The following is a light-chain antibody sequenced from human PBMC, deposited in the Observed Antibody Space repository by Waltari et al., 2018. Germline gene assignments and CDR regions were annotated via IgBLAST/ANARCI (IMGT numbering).Light chain of an antibody. CDR1: NIERKS. CDR2: YDS. Sequence: SYVLTQPPSVAAAPGETASVTCGGNNIERKSVHWDQQNTGQAPVLVISYDSDRPSGIRERFYGSNSGDTATLTISRVEAGDEADYYCQVWDANTDPGVFGTGTEVTVL. V-gene: IGLV3-21*01. J-gene: IGLJ1*01. CDR3: QVWDANTDPGV.